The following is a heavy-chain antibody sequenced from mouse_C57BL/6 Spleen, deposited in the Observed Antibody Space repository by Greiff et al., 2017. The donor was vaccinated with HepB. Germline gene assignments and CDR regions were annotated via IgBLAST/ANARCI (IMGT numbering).Heavy chain of an antibody. CDR1: GFTFSDFY. Sequence: EVKLVESGGGLVQSGRSLRLSCATSGFTFSDFYMEWVRQAPGKGLEWIAASRNKANDYTTEYSASVKGRFIVSRDTSQSILYLQMNALRAEDTAIYYCARDAPIYYYGSSLAYWGQGTLVTVSA. CDR3: ARDAPIYYYGSSLAY. V-gene: IGHV7-1*01. D-gene: IGHD1-1*01. CDR2: SRNKANDYTT. J-gene: IGHJ3*01.